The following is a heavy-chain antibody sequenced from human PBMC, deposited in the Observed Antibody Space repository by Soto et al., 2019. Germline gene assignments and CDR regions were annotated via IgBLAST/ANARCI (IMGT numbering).Heavy chain of an antibody. CDR1: GFTFSSYG. D-gene: IGHD5-12*01. V-gene: IGHV3-33*01. CDR2: IWYDGSNK. J-gene: IGHJ3*01. Sequence: GGSLRLSCEASGFTFSSYGMHWVRQAPGKGLEWVAVIWYDGSNKFYTASVRGRFTISRDNTKNALYLQMNSLRAEDTALYYCARSILEMPTITGAFDVWGQGAMVTVSS. CDR3: ARSILEMPTITGAFDV.